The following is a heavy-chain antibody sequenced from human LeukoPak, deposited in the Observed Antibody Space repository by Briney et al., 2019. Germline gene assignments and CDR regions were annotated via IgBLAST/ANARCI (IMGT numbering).Heavy chain of an antibody. CDR1: GYTFTDYC. CDR2: INPNSGDT. CDR3: ARDPAYDYGIDFDF. Sequence: ASVKVSCKASGYTFTDYCIHWVRLAPGQGLEWMGWINPNSGDTNYAQNFQGRVSMTRDTSITTVYMELSRLRSDDTAVFYCARDPAYDYGIDFDFWGQGTLVTVSS. V-gene: IGHV1-2*02. J-gene: IGHJ4*02. D-gene: IGHD4-17*01.